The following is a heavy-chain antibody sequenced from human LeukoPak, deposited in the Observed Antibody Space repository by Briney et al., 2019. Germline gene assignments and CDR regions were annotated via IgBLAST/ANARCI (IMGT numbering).Heavy chain of an antibody. CDR2: IKHDGSEK. V-gene: IGHV3-7*04. J-gene: IGHJ4*02. Sequence: GGSLRLSCAASGFTFSSYWMSWVRQAPGKGLEWVANIKHDGSEKYYVDSVKGRFTISRDNAKNSLYLQMNSLRAEDTAVYYCARVTTVTTSDFDYWGQGTLVTVSS. D-gene: IGHD4-17*01. CDR1: GFTFSSYW. CDR3: ARVTTVTTSDFDY.